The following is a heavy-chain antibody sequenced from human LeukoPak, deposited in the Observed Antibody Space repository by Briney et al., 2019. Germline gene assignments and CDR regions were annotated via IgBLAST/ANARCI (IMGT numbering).Heavy chain of an antibody. CDR1: GGSFIDYY. D-gene: IGHD3-10*01. J-gene: IGHJ4*02. Sequence: TSETLSLTSAVHGGSFIDYYWAWIRQPPGMGLEWIGEINHNGGINYNPSLKSQVTLSLDTSMNHVSLRLTSVTAADTGVYYCARGFRAHFYGSSSPDCWGQGTLVSVSS. CDR2: INHNGGI. V-gene: IGHV4-34*01. CDR3: ARGFRAHFYGSSSPDC.